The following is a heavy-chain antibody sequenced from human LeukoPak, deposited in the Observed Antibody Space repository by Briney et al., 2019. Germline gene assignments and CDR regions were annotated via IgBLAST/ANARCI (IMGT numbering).Heavy chain of an antibody. CDR3: ASCSGGSCYPYGVNFYYYYGMDV. Sequence: SVKVSCKASGFSFSSSAVQWMRQARGQRLEWIGWIVVGSGQTNYAQKFQGRVTITADESTSTAYMELSSLRSEDTAVYYCASCSGGSCYPYGVNFYYYYGMDVWGQGTTVTVSS. V-gene: IGHV1-58*01. CDR1: GFSFSSSA. J-gene: IGHJ6*02. D-gene: IGHD2-15*01. CDR2: IVVGSGQT.